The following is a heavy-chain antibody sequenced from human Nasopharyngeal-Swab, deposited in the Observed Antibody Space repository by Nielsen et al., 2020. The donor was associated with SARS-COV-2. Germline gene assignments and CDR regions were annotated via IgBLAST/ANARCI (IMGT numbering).Heavy chain of an antibody. CDR2: IWYDGSNK. CDR3: ARLLELPDY. CDR1: GFTFSGYG. Sequence: GESLKISCAASGFTFSGYGMHWVRQAPGKGLEWVAVIWYDGSNKYYADSVKGRFTISRDNSKNTLYLQMNSLRAEDTAVYYCARLLELPDYWGQGTLVTVSS. V-gene: IGHV3-33*01. D-gene: IGHD1-7*01. J-gene: IGHJ4*02.